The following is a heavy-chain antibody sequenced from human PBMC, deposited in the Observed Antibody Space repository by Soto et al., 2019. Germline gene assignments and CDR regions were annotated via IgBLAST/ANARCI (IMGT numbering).Heavy chain of an antibody. CDR2: IWYDGSNK. D-gene: IGHD1-26*01. V-gene: IGHV3-33*01. CDR1: GFTFSSYG. Sequence: GGSLRLSCAASGFTFSSYGMHWVRQAPGKGLEWVAVIWYDGSNKYYADSVKGRFTISRDNSKNTLYLQMNSLRAEDTAVYYCARDSGSYHRYFDYWGQGTLGTVSS. J-gene: IGHJ4*02. CDR3: ARDSGSYHRYFDY.